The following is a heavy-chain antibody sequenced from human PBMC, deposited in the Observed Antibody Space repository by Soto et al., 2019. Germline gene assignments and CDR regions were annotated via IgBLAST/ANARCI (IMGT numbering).Heavy chain of an antibody. V-gene: IGHV4-34*01. Sequence: SETLSLTCAVYGGSFSGYYWSWIRQPPGKGLEWIGEINHSGSTNYNPSLKSRVIISVDTSKNQFSLKLSSVTAADTAVYYCARVAAAGARYYYYYGMDVWGQGTTVTVSS. CDR1: GGSFSGYY. D-gene: IGHD6-13*01. CDR2: INHSGST. CDR3: ARVAAAGARYYYYYGMDV. J-gene: IGHJ6*02.